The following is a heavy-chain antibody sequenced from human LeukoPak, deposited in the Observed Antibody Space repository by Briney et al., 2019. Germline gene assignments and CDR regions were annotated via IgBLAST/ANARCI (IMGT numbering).Heavy chain of an antibody. Sequence: GGSLRLSCAASEFTFSSYWMSWVRQAPGKGLEWVANIKQDGSEEYYVDSVKGRFTISRDNAKNSLYLQMNSLRAEDTAVYYCAKALPGYSSGWYTAYAFDIWGQGTMVTVSS. D-gene: IGHD6-19*01. V-gene: IGHV3-7*01. J-gene: IGHJ3*02. CDR2: IKQDGSEE. CDR1: EFTFSSYW. CDR3: AKALPGYSSGWYTAYAFDI.